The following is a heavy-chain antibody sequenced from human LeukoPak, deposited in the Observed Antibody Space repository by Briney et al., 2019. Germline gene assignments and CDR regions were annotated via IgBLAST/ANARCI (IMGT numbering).Heavy chain of an antibody. CDR3: TRVGVGGY. Sequence: GGSLRLSCEASGFTYSNYAMNWVRQAPGKGLEWVSAITGSGEYTYYADSVKGRFTISRDNAKDSLFLQMNSLRVEDTAMYFCTRVGVGGYWGQGTLVTVSS. CDR1: GFTYSNYA. V-gene: IGHV3-21*01. CDR2: ITGSGEYT. D-gene: IGHD3-16*01. J-gene: IGHJ4*02.